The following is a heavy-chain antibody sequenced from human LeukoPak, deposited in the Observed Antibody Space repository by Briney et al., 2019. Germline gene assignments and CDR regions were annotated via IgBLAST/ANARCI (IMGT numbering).Heavy chain of an antibody. CDR1: GYTFTSYY. CDR2: INPSGGST. J-gene: IGHJ6*03. D-gene: IGHD4-17*01. V-gene: IGHV1-46*01. Sequence: ASVKVSCKASGYTFTSYYVHWVRQAPGQGLEWMGIINPSGGSTSYAQKFQGGVTMTRDMSTSTVYMELSSLRSEDTAVYYCARDLAHDYGDYFNYMDVWGKGTTVTVSS. CDR3: ARDLAHDYGDYFNYMDV.